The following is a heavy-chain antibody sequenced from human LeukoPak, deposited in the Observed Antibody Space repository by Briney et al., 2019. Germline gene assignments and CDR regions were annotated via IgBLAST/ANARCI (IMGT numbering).Heavy chain of an antibody. V-gene: IGHV1-18*01. J-gene: IGHJ6*02. CDR3: AREDPGYYDYVWGSPRGYYYGMDV. D-gene: IGHD3-16*01. Sequence: ASVKVSCKASGYTFTSYGISWVRQAPGQGLEWMGWISAYNGNTNYAQKLQGRVTMTTDTSTSTAYMELRSLRSDDTAVYYCAREDPGYYDYVWGSPRGYYYGMDVWGQGTTVTVSS. CDR2: ISAYNGNT. CDR1: GYTFTSYG.